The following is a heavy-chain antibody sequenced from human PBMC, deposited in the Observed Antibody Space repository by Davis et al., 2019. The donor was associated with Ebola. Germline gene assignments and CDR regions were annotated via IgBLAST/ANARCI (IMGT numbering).Heavy chain of an antibody. J-gene: IGHJ6*02. CDR3: TQGGTETSLIYSYYGLDV. CDR1: GFSYGDYW. D-gene: IGHD4-17*01. Sequence: GESLKISCAASGFSYGDYWMNWVRQAPGKGLEWVANINQDGRETYYVDSVKGRFTISRDNAKKSLYLQVNSLRAEDTAVYYCTQGGTETSLIYSYYGLDVWGQGTTVTVSS. CDR2: INQDGRET. V-gene: IGHV3-7*01.